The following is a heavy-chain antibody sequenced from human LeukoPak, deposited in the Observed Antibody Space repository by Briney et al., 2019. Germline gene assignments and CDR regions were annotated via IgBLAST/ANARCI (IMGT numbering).Heavy chain of an antibody. Sequence: SETLSLTCTVSGGSISSSSYYWGWIRQPPGKGLEWIGYIYYSGSTNYNPSLKSRVTISVDTSKNQFSLKLSSVSAADTAVYYCARDRYYYDSSGYYAWFDPWGQGTLVTVSS. V-gene: IGHV4-61*05. CDR1: GGSISSSSYY. J-gene: IGHJ5*02. CDR2: IYYSGST. D-gene: IGHD3-22*01. CDR3: ARDRYYYDSSGYYAWFDP.